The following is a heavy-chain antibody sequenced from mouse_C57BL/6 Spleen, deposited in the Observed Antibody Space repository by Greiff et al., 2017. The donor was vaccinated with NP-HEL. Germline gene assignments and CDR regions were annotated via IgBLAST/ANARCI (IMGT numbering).Heavy chain of an antibody. CDR3: ARSLYYGSSYEAMDY. D-gene: IGHD1-1*01. V-gene: IGHV2-2*01. Sequence: QVQLQQSGPGLVQPSQSLSITCTVSGFSLTSYGVHWVRQSPGKGLEWLGVIWSGGSSAYNAAFISRLSISKDNSKSQVFFKMNSLQADDTAIYYCARSLYYGSSYEAMDYWGQGTSVTVSS. J-gene: IGHJ4*01. CDR2: IWSGGSS. CDR1: GFSLTSYG.